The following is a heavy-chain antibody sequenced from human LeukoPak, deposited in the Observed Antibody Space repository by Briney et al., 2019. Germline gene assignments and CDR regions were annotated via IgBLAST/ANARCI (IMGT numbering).Heavy chain of an antibody. Sequence: GGSLRLSCAASGFTFSSYGMHWVRQAPGKGLEWVAVISYDGSNKYYADSVKGRFTISRDNSKSTLYLQMNSLRAEDTAVYYCAKGPLYEPLDYWGQGTLVTVSS. CDR1: GFTFSSYG. D-gene: IGHD1-14*01. CDR3: AKGPLYEPLDY. CDR2: ISYDGSNK. V-gene: IGHV3-30*18. J-gene: IGHJ4*02.